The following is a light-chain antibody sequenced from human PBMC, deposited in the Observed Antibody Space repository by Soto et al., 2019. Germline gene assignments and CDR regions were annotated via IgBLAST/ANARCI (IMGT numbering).Light chain of an antibody. V-gene: IGKV3-15*01. CDR3: QQYNNWPPRYT. CDR2: GAS. CDR1: QSVSSN. Sequence: EIVMTQSPATLSVSPGERATLSCRASQSVSSNLAWYQQKPGQAPRLLIYGASTRATGIPARFSGSGSGTEFTVGISRLQSEDFAVYYCQQYNNWPPRYTFGQGTKLEIK. J-gene: IGKJ2*01.